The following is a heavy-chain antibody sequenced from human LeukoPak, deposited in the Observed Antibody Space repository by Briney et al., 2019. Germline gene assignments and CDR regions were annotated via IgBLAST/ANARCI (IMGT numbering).Heavy chain of an antibody. V-gene: IGHV3-73*01. D-gene: IGHD3-22*01. CDR3: TRLDPNYYDSSGEIDY. Sequence: GGSLRLSCAASGFTFSGSAMHWVRQASGRGLEWVGRIRSKANSYATAYAASVKGRFTISRDDSKNTAYLQMNSLKTEDTAVYYCTRLDPNYYDSSGEIDYWGQGTLVTVSS. CDR2: IRSKANSYAT. J-gene: IGHJ4*02. CDR1: GFTFSGSA.